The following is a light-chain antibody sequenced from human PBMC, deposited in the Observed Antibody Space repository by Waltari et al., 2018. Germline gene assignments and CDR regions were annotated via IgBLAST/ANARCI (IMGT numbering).Light chain of an antibody. CDR1: QSISSW. Sequence: SVGDRVTITCRASQSISSWLAWYQQKQGKAPKLLIYKASSLESGVPSRFSGIGSGTEFTLTISSLQPDDFATYYCQQYNNYPFTFGPGTRVDIK. J-gene: IGKJ3*01. V-gene: IGKV1-5*03. CDR3: QQYNNYPFT. CDR2: KAS.